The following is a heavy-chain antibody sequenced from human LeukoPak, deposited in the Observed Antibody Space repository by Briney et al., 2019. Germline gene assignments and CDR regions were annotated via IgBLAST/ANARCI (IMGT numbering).Heavy chain of an antibody. Sequence: PGGSLRLSCAASGFTVSSNYMSWVRQAPGKGLEWVSVIYSGGSTYYADSVKGRFTISRDNSKNTLYLQMNSLRAEDTTVYYCGRGHNYEAFDIWGQGTMVTVSS. V-gene: IGHV3-53*01. D-gene: IGHD4-11*01. J-gene: IGHJ3*02. CDR3: GRGHNYEAFDI. CDR1: GFTVSSNY. CDR2: IYSGGST.